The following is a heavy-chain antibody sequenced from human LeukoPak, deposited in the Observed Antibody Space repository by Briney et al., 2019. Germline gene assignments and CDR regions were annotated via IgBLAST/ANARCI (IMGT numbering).Heavy chain of an antibody. J-gene: IGHJ4*02. D-gene: IGHD5-24*01. CDR1: GFTFSSYG. V-gene: IGHV3-23*01. CDR2: ISGSGDAT. Sequence: PGGSLRLSCAASGFTFSSYGMHWVRQAPGKGLEWVSSISGSGDATKYADSVMGRFTISRDNSKNTLSLQMNSLRAEDTAVYYCAKSDCSSDGCKLLNYWGQGTLVTASS. CDR3: AKSDCSSDGCKLLNY.